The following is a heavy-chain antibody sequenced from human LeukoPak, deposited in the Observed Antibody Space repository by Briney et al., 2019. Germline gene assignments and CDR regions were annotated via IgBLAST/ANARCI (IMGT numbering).Heavy chain of an antibody. J-gene: IGHJ4*02. D-gene: IGHD3-22*01. CDR2: IDSSDSYT. CDR3: ARHRPGYYDSSGYSEFDY. CDR1: GYSFTSYW. Sequence: GESLQISCKGSGYSFTSYWISWVRQMPGKGLEWMGRIDSSDSYTNYSPSFQGHVTISADKSISTAYLQWSSLKASDTAMYYCARHRPGYYDSSGYSEFDYWGQGTLVTVSS. V-gene: IGHV5-10-1*01.